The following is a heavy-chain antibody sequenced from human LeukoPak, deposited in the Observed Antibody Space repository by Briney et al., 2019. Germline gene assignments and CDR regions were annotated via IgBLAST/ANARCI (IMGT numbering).Heavy chain of an antibody. CDR1: GFTSSTFA. CDR2: INNNGDST. CDR3: VKTMMTFGGVIRTDAFDI. V-gene: IGHV3-64D*06. Sequence: PGGSLRLSCSASGFTSSTFAMHWVRPAPGKRLEYVSGINNNGDSTYYSDSVKARLTISRDNSKNTLFLQMASLRAEDTAVYYCVKTMMTFGGVIRTDAFDIWGQGTMVIVSS. D-gene: IGHD3-16*01. J-gene: IGHJ3*02.